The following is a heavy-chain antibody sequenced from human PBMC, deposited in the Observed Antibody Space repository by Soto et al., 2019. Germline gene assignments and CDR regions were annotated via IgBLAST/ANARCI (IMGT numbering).Heavy chain of an antibody. CDR2: IIPIFGTA. D-gene: IGHD2-21*02. V-gene: IGHV1-69*13. CDR1: GGTFSSYA. Sequence: SVKVSCKASGGTFSSYAISWVRQAPGQGLEWMGGIIPIFGTANYAQKFQGRVTITADESTSTAYMELSSLRSEDTAVYYCAYEKYCGGDRYQAGMDVWGQGTTVTVSS. J-gene: IGHJ6*02. CDR3: AYEKYCGGDRYQAGMDV.